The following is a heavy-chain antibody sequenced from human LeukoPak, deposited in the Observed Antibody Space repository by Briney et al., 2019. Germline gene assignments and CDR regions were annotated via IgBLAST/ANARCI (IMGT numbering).Heavy chain of an antibody. V-gene: IGHV3-30-3*01. CDR1: GFTFSSYA. CDR3: ARGSTIFGVDRPDFDY. Sequence: GGSLRLSCAASGFTFSSYAMHWVRQAPCKGLEWVAVISYDGSNKYYADSVKGRFTISRDNSKNTLYLQMNSLRAEDTAVYYCARGSTIFGVDRPDFDYWGQGTLVTVSS. J-gene: IGHJ4*02. D-gene: IGHD3-3*01. CDR2: ISYDGSNK.